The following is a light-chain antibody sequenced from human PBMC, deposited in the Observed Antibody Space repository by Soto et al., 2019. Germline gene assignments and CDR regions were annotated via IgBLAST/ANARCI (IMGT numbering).Light chain of an antibody. CDR3: SSYTSSSTYV. CDR2: EVS. CDR1: SSDVGGYNY. Sequence: QSALTQPASVSGSPGQSITISCTGTSSDVGGYNYVSWYQQHPGTAPKLMIYEVSNRPSGVSNRFSGSKSGNTASLTISGLQAQDEADYYCSSYTSSSTYVFETGTKLTV. J-gene: IGLJ1*01. V-gene: IGLV2-14*01.